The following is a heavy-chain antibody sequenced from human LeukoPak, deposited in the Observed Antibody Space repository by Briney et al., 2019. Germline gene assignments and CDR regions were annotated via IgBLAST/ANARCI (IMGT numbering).Heavy chain of an antibody. CDR3: ATDHIVVVPAAKRWYFQH. D-gene: IGHD2-2*01. CDR1: GGTFSSYA. Sequence: SVKVSCKASGGTFSSYAISWVRQAPGQGLEWMGRIIPILGIANYAQKFQGRVTMTEDTSTDTAYMELSSLRSEDTAVYYCATDHIVVVPAAKRWYFQHWGQGTLVTVSS. J-gene: IGHJ1*01. CDR2: IIPILGIA. V-gene: IGHV1-69*04.